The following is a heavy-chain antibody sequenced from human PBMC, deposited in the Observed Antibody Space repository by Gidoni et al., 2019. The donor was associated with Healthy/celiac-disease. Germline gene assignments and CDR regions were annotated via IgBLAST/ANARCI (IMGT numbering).Heavy chain of an antibody. CDR1: GFTFSSYA. Sequence: HVQLLASGGGVVQHGRSLRLSCAASGFTFSSYAMHWVRQAPGKGLEWVAVISYDGSNKYYADSVKGRFTISRDNSKNTLYLQMNSLRAEDTAVYYCARVDYGDNVDYWGQGTLVTVSS. CDR2: ISYDGSNK. V-gene: IGHV3-30-3*01. D-gene: IGHD4-17*01. CDR3: ARVDYGDNVDY. J-gene: IGHJ4*02.